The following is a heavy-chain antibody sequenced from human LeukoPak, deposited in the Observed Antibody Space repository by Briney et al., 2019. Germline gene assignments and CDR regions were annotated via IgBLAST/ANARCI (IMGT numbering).Heavy chain of an antibody. CDR1: GFTFSSYG. CDR2: IWYDGSNK. D-gene: IGHD2-2*01. V-gene: IGHV3-33*01. J-gene: IGHJ6*02. Sequence: GGSLRLSCAASGFTFSSYGMHWVRQAPGKGLEWVAVIWYDGSNKYYADSVKGRFTISRDNSKNTLYLQMNSLRAEDTAVYYCARPLYHRSRPRGGMDVWGQGTTVTVSS. CDR3: ARPLYHRSRPRGGMDV.